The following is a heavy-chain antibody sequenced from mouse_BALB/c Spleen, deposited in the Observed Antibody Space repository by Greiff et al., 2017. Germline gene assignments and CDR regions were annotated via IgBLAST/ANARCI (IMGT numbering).Heavy chain of an antibody. J-gene: IGHJ4*01. V-gene: IGHV1-87*01. Sequence: QVQLQQSGAELARPGASVKLSCKASGYTFTSYWMQWVKQRPGQGLEWIGAIYPGDGDTRYTQKFKGKATLTADKSSSTAYMQLSSLASEDSAVYYCARRGTARATSYYAMDYWGQGTSVTVSS. CDR2: IYPGDGDT. CDR1: GYTFTSYW. D-gene: IGHD3-2*01. CDR3: ARRGTARATSYYAMDY.